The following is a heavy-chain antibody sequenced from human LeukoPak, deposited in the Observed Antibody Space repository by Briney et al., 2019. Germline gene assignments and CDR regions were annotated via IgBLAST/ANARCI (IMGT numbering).Heavy chain of an antibody. CDR3: TNDAGIAENPSFDY. CDR1: GFTFNAYG. CDR2: ISGSGTNT. Sequence: GGSLRLSCAASGFTFNAYGMSWVRQAPGKGLEWVSTISGSGTNTHYADSVKGRFSIFRDNSKNTMYLQMNSLTAEDTALYYCTNDAGIAENPSFDYWGQGTLVNVSS. D-gene: IGHD2-21*01. V-gene: IGHV3-23*01. J-gene: IGHJ4*02.